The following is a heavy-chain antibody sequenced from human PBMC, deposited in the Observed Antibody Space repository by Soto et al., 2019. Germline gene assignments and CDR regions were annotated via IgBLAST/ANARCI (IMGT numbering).Heavy chain of an antibody. CDR2: ISGSGAGT. Sequence: GESLKISCAASGFTFSSYAMSWVRQAPGKGLKWVSAISGSGAGTYYADSVEGRFTISRDNSKNTLYLQMNSLRAEDTAVYYCANGDSSTWLVPFHHWGQGTLVTVSS. CDR3: ANGDSSTWLVPFHH. J-gene: IGHJ1*01. CDR1: GFTFSSYA. D-gene: IGHD6-13*01. V-gene: IGHV3-23*01.